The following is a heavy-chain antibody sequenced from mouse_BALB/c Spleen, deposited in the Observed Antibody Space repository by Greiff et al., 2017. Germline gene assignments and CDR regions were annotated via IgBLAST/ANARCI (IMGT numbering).Heavy chain of an antibody. CDR3: ASAYYGNLCDY. D-gene: IGHD2-10*01. J-gene: IGHJ2*01. Sequence: VQLVESGAELARPGASVKLSCKASGYTFTSYWMQWVIQRPGQGLEWIGAIYPGDGDTRYTQKFKGKATLTADKSSSTAYMQLSSLASEDSAVYYCASAYYGNLCDYWGQGTTLTVSS. CDR2: IYPGDGDT. CDR1: GYTFTSYW. V-gene: IGHV1-87*01.